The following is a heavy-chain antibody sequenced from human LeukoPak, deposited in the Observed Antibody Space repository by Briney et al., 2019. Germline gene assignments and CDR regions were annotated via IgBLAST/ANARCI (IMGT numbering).Heavy chain of an antibody. J-gene: IGHJ3*02. V-gene: IGHV1-3*01. Sequence: ASVKVSCKASGYTFTSYAMHWVRQAPGQRLEWMGWINAGNGNTEYSQKFQGRVTITRDTSASTAYMELSSLRSEDTAVYYCARDKADYGDAFDIWGQGTMVTVSS. CDR1: GYTFTSYA. CDR3: ARDKADYGDAFDI. CDR2: INAGNGNT. D-gene: IGHD4-17*01.